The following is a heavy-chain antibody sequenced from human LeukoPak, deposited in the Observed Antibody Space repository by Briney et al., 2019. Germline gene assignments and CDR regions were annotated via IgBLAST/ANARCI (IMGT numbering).Heavy chain of an antibody. V-gene: IGHV3-7*01. CDR2: ISPDGREK. D-gene: IGHD3-3*01. Sequence: TGGSLRLSCSASGFTFSDFWMTWVRQAPGKGLECLANISPDGREKYYMDSVKGRFTISRDNTKNSLYLQMSSLRAEDTAVYYCARDDFWSGYPYEYWGQGTLVTVSS. J-gene: IGHJ4*02. CDR3: ARDDFWSGYPYEY. CDR1: GFTFSDFW.